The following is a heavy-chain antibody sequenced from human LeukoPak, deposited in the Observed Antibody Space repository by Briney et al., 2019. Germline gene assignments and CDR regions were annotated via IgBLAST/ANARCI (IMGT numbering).Heavy chain of an antibody. CDR3: ARWGMTTVTTDHKWFDP. D-gene: IGHD4-17*01. CDR1: GYTFTSYY. V-gene: IGHV1-46*01. CDR2: INPSGGST. J-gene: IGHJ5*02. Sequence: GASVKVSCKASGYTFTSYYMNWVRQAPGQGLEWMGIINPSGGSTSYAQKFQGRVTMTRDMSTSTVYMELSSLRSEDTAVYYCARWGMTTVTTDHKWFDPWGQGTLVTVSS.